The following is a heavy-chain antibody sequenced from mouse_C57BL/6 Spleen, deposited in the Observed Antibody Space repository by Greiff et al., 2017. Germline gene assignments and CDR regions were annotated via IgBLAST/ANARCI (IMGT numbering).Heavy chain of an antibody. CDR3: TRDFITTVVGGYYCDD. D-gene: IGHD1-1*01. Sequence: QVQLQQSGAELVRPGASVTLSCKASGYTFTDYEMHWVKQTPVHGLEWIGAIDPETGGTAYNQKFKGKAILTADKSSSTASMELRSLTSEDSAVYYCTRDFITTVVGGYYCDDWGQGTTLTVAS. J-gene: IGHJ2*01. CDR2: IDPETGGT. V-gene: IGHV1-15*01. CDR1: GYTFTDYE.